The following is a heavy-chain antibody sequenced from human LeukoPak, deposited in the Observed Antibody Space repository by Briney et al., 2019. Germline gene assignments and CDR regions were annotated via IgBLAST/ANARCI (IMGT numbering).Heavy chain of an antibody. CDR1: GGSISSSSYY. CDR3: ARVNWYFDL. CDR2: IYYSGST. J-gene: IGHJ2*01. Sequence: SETLSLTCTVSGGSISSSSYYWGWIRQPPGKGLEWIGSIYYSGSTYYNPSLKSRVTISVDTSKNQFSLKLSSVTAADTAVYFCARVNWYFDLWGRGTLVTVSS. V-gene: IGHV4-39*01.